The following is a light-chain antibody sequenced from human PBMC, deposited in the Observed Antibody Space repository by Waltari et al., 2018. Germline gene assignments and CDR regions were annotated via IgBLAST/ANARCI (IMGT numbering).Light chain of an antibody. CDR2: AAS. CDR1: QSVSSN. Sequence: EIVMTQSPATLSVSPGERATLSCRASQSVSSNLAWYQQKPGQAPRLLIYAASTRATGIPARFSGSGSGTEFALTISSLQSEDFAVYYCQQYNNWPGYTFGQGTKLEIK. V-gene: IGKV3-15*01. J-gene: IGKJ2*01. CDR3: QQYNNWPGYT.